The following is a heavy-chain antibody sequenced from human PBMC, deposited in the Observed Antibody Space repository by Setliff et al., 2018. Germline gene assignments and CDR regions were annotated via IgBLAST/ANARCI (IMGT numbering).Heavy chain of an antibody. D-gene: IGHD3-10*01. CDR2: IYPGDSIT. CDR1: GYSFSTCW. CDR3: ARHPYYYGSGTYLDNNNRWFDP. Sequence: GESLKISCKGSGYSFSTCWIGWVRQMPGKGLEWMGIIYPGDSITRYSPSFQGQFTISVDKSITTAYLQWSSLRASDTAIYYCARHPYYYGSGTYLDNNNRWFDPWGQGTLVTVSS. J-gene: IGHJ5*02. V-gene: IGHV5-51*01.